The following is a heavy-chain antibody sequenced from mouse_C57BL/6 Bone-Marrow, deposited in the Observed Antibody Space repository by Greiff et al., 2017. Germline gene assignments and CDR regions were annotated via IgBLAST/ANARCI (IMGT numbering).Heavy chain of an antibody. Sequence: VQLVESGPGLVQPSQSLSITCTISGFSLTSYGVHWVRQSPGQGLEWLGEIWRGGSTDYNAAFMSRLSITKDNSKSQVSFKMNSLQAHYTAIYYRAKMSYWGQGTLVTVSA. CDR1: GFSLTSYG. J-gene: IGHJ3*01. CDR3: AKMSY. CDR2: IWRGGST. V-gene: IGHV2-5*01.